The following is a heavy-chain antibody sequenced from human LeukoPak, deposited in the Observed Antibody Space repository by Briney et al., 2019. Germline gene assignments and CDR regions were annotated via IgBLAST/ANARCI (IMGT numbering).Heavy chain of an antibody. Sequence: GGSLRLSCAASGFTFDDYAMHWVRQAPGKGLEWVSGISWNSGSIGYADSVKGRFTISRDNSKNTLYLQMNSLRAEDTAVYYCAKDPDCTSGVCYTFFDYWGQGTLVTVSS. CDR1: GFTFDDYA. CDR2: ISWNSGSI. V-gene: IGHV3-9*01. J-gene: IGHJ4*02. D-gene: IGHD2-8*01. CDR3: AKDPDCTSGVCYTFFDY.